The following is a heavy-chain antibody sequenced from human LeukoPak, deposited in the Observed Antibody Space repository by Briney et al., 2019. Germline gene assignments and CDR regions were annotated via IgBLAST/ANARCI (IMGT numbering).Heavy chain of an antibody. V-gene: IGHV3-53*01. D-gene: IGHD6-13*01. CDR2: IYSGGHT. Sequence: GGSLRLSCAASGFTVSNNYMSWVRQAPGKGLEWVSIIYSGGHTYYADSVKGRFAISRDNSKNTVYLQMNRLRVEDTAVYFCARPLRQLSYAFDIWGQGTMLTVSS. J-gene: IGHJ3*02. CDR1: GFTVSNNY. CDR3: ARPLRQLSYAFDI.